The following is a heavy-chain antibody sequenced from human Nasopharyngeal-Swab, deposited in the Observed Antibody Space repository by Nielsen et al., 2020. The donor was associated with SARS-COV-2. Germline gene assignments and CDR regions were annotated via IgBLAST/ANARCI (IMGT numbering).Heavy chain of an antibody. Sequence: GGPLRLSCAASGFTFSNAWMSWVRQAPGKGLEWVGRIKSKTDGGTTDYAAPVKGRFTISRDDSKNTLYLQMNSLKTEDTAVYYCTTSGYDSTSDAFDIWGQGTMVTVSS. CDR2: IKSKTDGGTT. CDR1: GFTFSNAW. CDR3: TTSGYDSTSDAFDI. J-gene: IGHJ3*02. V-gene: IGHV3-15*01. D-gene: IGHD3-22*01.